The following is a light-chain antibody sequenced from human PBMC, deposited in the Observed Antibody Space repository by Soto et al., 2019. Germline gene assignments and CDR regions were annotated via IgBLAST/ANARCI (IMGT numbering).Light chain of an antibody. CDR3: FSKISGFVYG. Sequence: QSVLAQPASVSGSFGQSITISCSGPNTDLGVYGYVSWYQHQPGKAPKLLIYDVNNRPSGISDRFSGSKSGDTASLIISGLQAEDEADYFCFSKISGFVYGFGTGTKVTVL. CDR1: NTDLGVYGY. CDR2: DVN. V-gene: IGLV2-14*01. J-gene: IGLJ1*01.